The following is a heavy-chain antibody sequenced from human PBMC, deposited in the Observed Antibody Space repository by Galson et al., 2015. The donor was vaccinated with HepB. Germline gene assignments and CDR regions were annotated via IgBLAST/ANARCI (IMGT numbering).Heavy chain of an antibody. CDR1: GFTFSGSA. CDR3: TRPGQLGFHRYFDL. CDR2: IRSKANSYAT. J-gene: IGHJ2*01. Sequence: SLRLSCAASGFTFSGSAMHWVRQASGKGLEWVGRIRSKANSYATAYAASVKGRFTISRDDSKNTAYLQMNSLKTEDTAVYYCTRPGQLGFHRYFDLWGRGTLVTVSS. V-gene: IGHV3-73*01. D-gene: IGHD6-13*01.